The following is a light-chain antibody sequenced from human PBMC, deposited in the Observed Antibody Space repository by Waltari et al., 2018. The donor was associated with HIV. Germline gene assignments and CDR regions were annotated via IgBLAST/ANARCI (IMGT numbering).Light chain of an antibody. CDR2: EVN. CDR3: CSYAGSPYVV. CDR1: SSDVGSYNL. V-gene: IGLV2-23*02. Sequence: QSALTQPASVSGSPGQSITISCPGTSSDVGSYNLVSWYQQHPGKAPKLMIYEVNKRPSGVSNRFSGSKSGNTASLTISGLQAEDEADYYCCSYAGSPYVVFGGGTKLTVL. J-gene: IGLJ2*01.